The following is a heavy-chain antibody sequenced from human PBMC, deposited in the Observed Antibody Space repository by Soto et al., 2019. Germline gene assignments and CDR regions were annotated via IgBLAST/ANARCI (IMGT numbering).Heavy chain of an antibody. V-gene: IGHV4-4*02. D-gene: IGHD3-10*01. J-gene: IGHJ4*02. CDR3: ARVLRDTMVRGVIGRFDY. CDR1: GGSISSSNW. Sequence: PSETLSLTCAVSGGSISSSNWWSWARQPPGKRLEWIGEIYHSGSTNYNPSLKSRVTISVDKSNNQFSLKLSSVTAADTAVFYCARVLRDTMVRGVIGRFDYWGQGTLVTVS. CDR2: IYHSGST.